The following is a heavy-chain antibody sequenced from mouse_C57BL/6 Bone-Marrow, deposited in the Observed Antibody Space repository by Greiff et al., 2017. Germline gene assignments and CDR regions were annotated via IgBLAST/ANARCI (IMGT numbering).Heavy chain of an antibody. D-gene: IGHD2-2*01. CDR2: IDPRSGNT. CDR3: AIYCGYGAAWFAY. Sequence: VQLQQSGAELARPGASVKLSCKASGYTFTSYGMSWVKQRPGQGLEWIGEIDPRSGNTYYNEKFKGQATLTADKSSSTAYMKLRSLTSEDTAVYFCAIYCGYGAAWFAYWGQGTRVTVSA. CDR1: GYTFTSYG. J-gene: IGHJ3*01. V-gene: IGHV1-81*01.